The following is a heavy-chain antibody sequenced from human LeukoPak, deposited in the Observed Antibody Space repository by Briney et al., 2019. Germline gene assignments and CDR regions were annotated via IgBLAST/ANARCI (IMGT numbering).Heavy chain of an antibody. V-gene: IGHV3-30*03. CDR1: GFTFSSYG. CDR2: ISYDGSNK. Sequence: GGSLRLSCAASGFTFSSYGMHWVRQAPGKGLEWVAVISYDGSNKYYADSVKGRFTISRDNSKNTLYLQMNSLRAEDTAVYYCARDHRGVRDYFDYWGQGTLVTVSS. J-gene: IGHJ4*02. D-gene: IGHD3-10*01. CDR3: ARDHRGVRDYFDY.